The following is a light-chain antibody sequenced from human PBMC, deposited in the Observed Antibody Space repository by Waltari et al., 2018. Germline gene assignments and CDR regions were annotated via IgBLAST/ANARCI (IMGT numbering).Light chain of an antibody. Sequence: QSLLTQPPSASGTPGQRVTISCSGISSNIGSNYVYWYQQFPGTAPKLLIYTDNERPSGVPDRFSGSKSGTSASLAISGLRSEDEADYYCATWDDSLSGPVFGGGTKVTVL. CDR2: TDN. J-gene: IGLJ2*01. CDR3: ATWDDSLSGPV. CDR1: SSNIGSNY. V-gene: IGLV1-47*01.